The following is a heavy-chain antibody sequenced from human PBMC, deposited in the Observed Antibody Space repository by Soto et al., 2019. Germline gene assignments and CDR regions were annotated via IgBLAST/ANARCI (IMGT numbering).Heavy chain of an antibody. Sequence: GGSLRLSCAASGFTFSNFAMSWVRQAPGKGLEWVSAISGSGDTTYYADSVKGRFTISRDNSKNTLYLQMNSLRAEDTAVYNCASSTYFYDNSGPFHPHYFDSWGQGTLVTVSS. CDR3: ASSTYFYDNSGPFHPHYFDS. CDR2: ISGSGDTT. J-gene: IGHJ4*02. V-gene: IGHV3-23*01. CDR1: GFTFSNFA. D-gene: IGHD3-22*01.